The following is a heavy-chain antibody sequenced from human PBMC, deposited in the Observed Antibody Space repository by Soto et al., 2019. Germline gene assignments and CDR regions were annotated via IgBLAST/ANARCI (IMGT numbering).Heavy chain of an antibody. Sequence: QLQLQESGSGLVKPSQTLSLTCAVSGGSISSGGYSWSWIRQPPGKGLEWIGYIYHSGSTYYNPSPXSXVXIXXDRSKNQFSLQLSSVTAADTAVYYCARGNVVAIDYWGQGTLVTVSS. CDR3: ARGNVVAIDY. CDR1: GGSISSGGYS. V-gene: IGHV4-30-2*01. CDR2: IYHSGST. J-gene: IGHJ4*02. D-gene: IGHD2-21*01.